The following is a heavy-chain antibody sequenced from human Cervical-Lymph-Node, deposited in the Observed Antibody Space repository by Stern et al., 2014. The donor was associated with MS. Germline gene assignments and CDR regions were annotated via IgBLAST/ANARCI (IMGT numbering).Heavy chain of an antibody. CDR3: SRDADGYSLVFGY. D-gene: IGHD5-24*01. J-gene: IGHJ4*02. Sequence: QLQLQESGPGLVKPSQTLSLTCAVTGGSISIAESYWSWIRESPGQGLEWIGYIHNSGTAYYNPSLKSRVTISVDTSKNQFSLKLRSVTAADTAVYYCSRDADGYSLVFGYWGRGTLVTVSS. CDR1: GGSISIAESY. CDR2: IHNSGTA. V-gene: IGHV4-30-4*01.